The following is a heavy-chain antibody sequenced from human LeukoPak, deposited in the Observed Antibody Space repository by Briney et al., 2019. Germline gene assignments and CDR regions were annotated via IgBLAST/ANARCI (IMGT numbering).Heavy chain of an antibody. D-gene: IGHD6-19*01. Sequence: SVKVSCKASGFTFTSSAVQWVRQACGQRLEWIGWIVVGSGNTNYAQKFQERVTITRDMSTSTAYMELSSLRSEDTAVYYCAADPPSSGWGRDAFDIWGQGTMVTVSS. CDR3: AADPPSSGWGRDAFDI. CDR2: IVVGSGNT. V-gene: IGHV1-58*01. CDR1: GFTFTSSA. J-gene: IGHJ3*02.